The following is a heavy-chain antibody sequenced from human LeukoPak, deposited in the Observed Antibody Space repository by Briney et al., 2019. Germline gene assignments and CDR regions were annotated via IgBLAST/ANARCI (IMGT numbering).Heavy chain of an antibody. CDR2: ISGSGGST. Sequence: GGSLRLSCAASGFTFSSYAMSWDRQAPGKGLEWVSAISGSGGSTYYADSVKGRFTISRDNSKNTLYLQMNSLRAEDAAVYHCAKDKVSGSDYYYGMDVWGQGTTVTVSS. D-gene: IGHD1-26*01. J-gene: IGHJ6*02. CDR1: GFTFSSYA. V-gene: IGHV3-23*01. CDR3: AKDKVSGSDYYYGMDV.